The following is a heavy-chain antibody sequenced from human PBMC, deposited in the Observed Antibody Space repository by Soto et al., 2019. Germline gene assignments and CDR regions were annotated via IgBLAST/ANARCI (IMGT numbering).Heavy chain of an antibody. Sequence: GYPRLPCAASGFTVSSIYMSRVRQAPGKGLEWVSVIYSGGSTYYADSVKGRFTISRDNSKNTLYLQMNSLIAEDRSVYYCAREPPPDYWGQGTLVTGSS. J-gene: IGHJ4*02. V-gene: IGHV3-53*01. CDR1: GFTVSSIY. CDR2: IYSGGST. CDR3: AREPPPDY.